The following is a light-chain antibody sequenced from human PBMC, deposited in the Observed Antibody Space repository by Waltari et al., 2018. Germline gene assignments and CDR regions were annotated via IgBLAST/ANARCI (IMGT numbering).Light chain of an antibody. V-gene: IGKV1-33*01. CDR3: QQYDNVPPMYT. CDR1: QDISNY. CDR2: DAS. Sequence: DIQMTQSPSSLSASVGDSVTITCQASQDISNYLNWYQQKPGKAPKLLIYDASNLEAGVPSRFSGSGSGTDFTFTISSLQPEDIATYYCQQYDNVPPMYTFGQGTKLEIK. J-gene: IGKJ2*01.